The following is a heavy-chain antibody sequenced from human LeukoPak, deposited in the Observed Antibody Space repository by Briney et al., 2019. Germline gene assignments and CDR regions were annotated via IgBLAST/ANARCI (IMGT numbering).Heavy chain of an antibody. CDR3: ARGFYSPHY. J-gene: IGHJ4*02. Sequence: SETLSLNCSALGGXISSDYCSWIRQPPGNGLDWIGDFYYSGRTYYNPSIESRITISVDTSRNQFSLKLSSVTAADTAVYYCARGFYSPHYWGQGTLGSVSS. CDR2: FYYSGRT. D-gene: IGHD4-11*01. CDR1: GGXISSDY. V-gene: IGHV4-59*01.